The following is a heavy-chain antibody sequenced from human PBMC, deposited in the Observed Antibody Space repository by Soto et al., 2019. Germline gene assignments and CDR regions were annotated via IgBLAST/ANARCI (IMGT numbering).Heavy chain of an antibody. CDR3: ARETIYQVSGDDALDV. Sequence: SETLSLTCTVSGGSINNYNWNWIRQSAGKGLDWIGRIYGSGSTNYNPSLKSRVTLSVDTSNSQVSLRLNSVTAADTAMYYCARETIYQVSGDDALDVWGLGTMVTVSS. CDR2: IYGSGST. D-gene: IGHD3-9*01. CDR1: GGSINNYN. J-gene: IGHJ3*01. V-gene: IGHV4-4*07.